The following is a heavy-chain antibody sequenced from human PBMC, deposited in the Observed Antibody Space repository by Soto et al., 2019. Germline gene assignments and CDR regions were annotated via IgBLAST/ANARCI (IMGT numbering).Heavy chain of an antibody. CDR1: GASINSGDYY. J-gene: IGHJ5*02. CDR3: AGFSEVAATEINWFDP. D-gene: IGHD2-15*01. Sequence: TLSLTCTVSGASINSGDYYWSWIRQPPGKGLEWIGYIYYSGSTYYNPSLKSRVTISVDTSKNQFSLKLSSVTAADTAVYYCAGFSEVAATEINWFDPWGQGTLVTVS. V-gene: IGHV4-30-4*01. CDR2: IYYSGST.